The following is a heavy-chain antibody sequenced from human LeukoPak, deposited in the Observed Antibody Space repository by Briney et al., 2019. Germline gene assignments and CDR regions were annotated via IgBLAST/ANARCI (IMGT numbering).Heavy chain of an antibody. Sequence: GGSLRLSCAASGFTFSTYAMSWVRQAPGKGLEWVSGISGSGGNTYYADSVKGRFTISRDNSKNTLYLQMNSLRAEDTAVYYCARLANGGDCYSCWGQGTLVTVSS. CDR1: GFTFSTYA. V-gene: IGHV3-23*01. D-gene: IGHD2-21*02. CDR2: ISGSGGNT. J-gene: IGHJ4*02. CDR3: ARLANGGDCYSC.